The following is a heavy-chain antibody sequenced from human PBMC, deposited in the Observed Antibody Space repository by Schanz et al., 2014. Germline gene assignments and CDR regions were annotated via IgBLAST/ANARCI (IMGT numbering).Heavy chain of an antibody. J-gene: IGHJ4*02. CDR2: ISSSGSSI. D-gene: IGHD3-3*01. Sequence: VQLVESGGGLVKPGGSLRLSCAASGFTFSSYSMNWVRQAPGKGLEWVSSISSSGSSIYYADSVKGRFTISRDNSMNTLHLQMNSLRSEDTAVYYCAKDVDFWSGYYLDYWGQGTLDTVSS. CDR3: AKDVDFWSGYYLDY. CDR1: GFTFSSYS. V-gene: IGHV3-21*01.